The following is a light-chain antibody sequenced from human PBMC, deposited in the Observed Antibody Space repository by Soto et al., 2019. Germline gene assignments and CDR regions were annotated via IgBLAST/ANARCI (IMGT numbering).Light chain of an antibody. CDR3: QQRHMWPIT. CDR1: QSVSSSY. J-gene: IGKJ5*01. V-gene: IGKV3D-20*02. CDR2: DAY. Sequence: EVGLTQSPGTLSLSPGERATLSCRASQSVSSSYLAWYQQKPGQAPRLLIYDAYNRATGIPPRFSGSGSGTDFTLTISSLEPEDSAVYYCQQRHMWPITFGQGTRLEIK.